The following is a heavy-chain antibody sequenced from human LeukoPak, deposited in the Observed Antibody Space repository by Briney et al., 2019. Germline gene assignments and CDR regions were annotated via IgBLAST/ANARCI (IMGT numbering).Heavy chain of an antibody. V-gene: IGHV4-4*02. Sequence: PSGTLSLTCAVSGGSISSSNWWSWVRQPPGKGLEWIGEIYHSGSTNYNPSLKSRVTISVDKSKNQFSLKLSSVTAADTAVYYCARGTTGWQLVWEGYYFDYRGQGTLVTVSS. CDR2: IYHSGST. CDR1: GGSISSSNW. CDR3: ARGTTGWQLVWEGYYFDY. J-gene: IGHJ4*02. D-gene: IGHD6-13*01.